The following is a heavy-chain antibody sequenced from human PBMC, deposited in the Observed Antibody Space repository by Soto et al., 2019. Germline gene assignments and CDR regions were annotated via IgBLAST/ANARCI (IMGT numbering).Heavy chain of an antibody. J-gene: IGHJ4*02. V-gene: IGHV3-20*01. CDR1: GFTFDDYG. CDR3: ARVSGEGHPARPEYYFDY. Sequence: AGGSLRLSCAASGFTFDDYGMSWVRQAPGKGLEWVSGINWNGGSTGYADSVKGRFTISRDNAKNSLYLQMNSLRDEDTALYHCARVSGEGHPARPEYYFDYWGQGTLVTVSS. D-gene: IGHD7-27*01. CDR2: INWNGGST.